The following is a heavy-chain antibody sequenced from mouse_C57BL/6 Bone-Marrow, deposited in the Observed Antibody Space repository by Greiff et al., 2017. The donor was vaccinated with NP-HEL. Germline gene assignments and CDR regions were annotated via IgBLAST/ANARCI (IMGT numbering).Heavy chain of an antibody. CDR1: GFTFSSYG. D-gene: IGHD1-1*01. CDR3: ARGPYYYGSSYDWYFDV. V-gene: IGHV5-6*01. J-gene: IGHJ1*03. CDR2: ISSGGSYT. Sequence: EVQLVESGGDLVKPGGSLKLSCAASGFTFSSYGMSWVRQTPDKRLEWVATISSGGSYTYYPDSVKGRFTISRDNAKNTLYLQMSSLKSEDTAMYYCARGPYYYGSSYDWYFDVWGTGTTVTVSS.